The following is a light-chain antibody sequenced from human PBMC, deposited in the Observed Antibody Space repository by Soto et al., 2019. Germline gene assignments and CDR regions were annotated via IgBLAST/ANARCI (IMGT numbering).Light chain of an antibody. V-gene: IGKV1-9*01. CDR1: QGIGSY. CDR3: QQPHVYPLFT. CDR2: AAS. J-gene: IGKJ1*01. Sequence: DIQLTQSPSFLSASVGDRVTITCRTSQGIGSYLAWYQQRPGKAPKLLIYAASTLQSGVPSRFSGSGCGTEYSLTISSLQAEDFVTYYCQQPHVYPLFTFGHGTKVDIK.